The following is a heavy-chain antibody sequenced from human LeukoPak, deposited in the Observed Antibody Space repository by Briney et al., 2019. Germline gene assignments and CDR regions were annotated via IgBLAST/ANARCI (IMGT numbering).Heavy chain of an antibody. Sequence: GGSLRLSCAASGFTFAIHAMTWVRQAPGKGLEWVSAISGSGASTHYADSVKGQFTISRDNSKNTLYLQVNSLRAEDTAVYYCARDPGMGIWNGLGVWGQGTTVTVSS. CDR3: ARDPGMGIWNGLGV. J-gene: IGHJ6*02. D-gene: IGHD2-15*01. V-gene: IGHV3-23*01. CDR1: GFTFAIHA. CDR2: ISGSGAST.